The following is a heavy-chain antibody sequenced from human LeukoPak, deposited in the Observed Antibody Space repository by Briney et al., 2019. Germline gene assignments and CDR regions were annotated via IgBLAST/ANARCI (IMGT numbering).Heavy chain of an antibody. CDR1: GFTFSSYA. Sequence: GGSLRLSCAASGFTFSSYAMSWVRQAPGKGLEWVSAISGSGGSTYYADSVKGRFTISRDNSKNTLYQQMNSLRVEDTAVYYCAKGGDSGSYYRFDYWGQGTLVTVSS. J-gene: IGHJ4*02. CDR2: ISGSGGST. V-gene: IGHV3-23*01. D-gene: IGHD1-26*01. CDR3: AKGGDSGSYYRFDY.